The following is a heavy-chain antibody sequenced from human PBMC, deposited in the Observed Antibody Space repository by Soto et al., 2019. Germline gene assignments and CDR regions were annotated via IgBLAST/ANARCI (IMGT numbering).Heavy chain of an antibody. CDR2: ISGSGGSK. CDR3: AKEVLPLGVLGVSFDY. Sequence: EVQLLESGGGLVQPGGSLRLSCAASGFTFSSYAMSWVRQAPGKGLEWVSAISGSGGSKYYADSVKGRFTISRDNSKNTLYLQMNSLRAEDTAVYYCAKEVLPLGVLGVSFDYWSQGTLVTVSS. CDR1: GFTFSSYA. J-gene: IGHJ4*02. D-gene: IGHD3-10*01. V-gene: IGHV3-23*01.